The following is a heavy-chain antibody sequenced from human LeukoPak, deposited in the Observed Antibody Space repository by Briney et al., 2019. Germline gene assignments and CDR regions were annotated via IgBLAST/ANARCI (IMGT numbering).Heavy chain of an antibody. CDR2: INPSGGST. D-gene: IGHD2-15*01. J-gene: IGHJ5*02. CDR3: ARAWGAATLPGP. V-gene: IGHV1-46*01. Sequence: ASVKVSCKASGYTFTSYYMHWVRQAPGQGLEWMGIINPSGGSTSYAQKFQGRVTMTSDTSTSTVYMELSSLRAEDTAVYYCARAWGAATLPGPWGQGTLVTVSS. CDR1: GYTFTSYY.